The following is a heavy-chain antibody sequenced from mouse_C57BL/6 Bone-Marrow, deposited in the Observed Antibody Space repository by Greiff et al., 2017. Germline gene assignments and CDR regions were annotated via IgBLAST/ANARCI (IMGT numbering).Heavy chain of an antibody. CDR3: ARWSWFAY. CDR1: GFNIKDYY. V-gene: IGHV14-2*01. Sequence: EVQLQQSGAELVKPGASVKLSCTASGFNIKDYYMHWVKQRTEQGLEWIGRIDPEDGETKYAPKFQGKATITADTSSNTANLQLSSLSSEDTAVYYCARWSWFAYWGQGTLVTVSA. CDR2: IDPEDGET. J-gene: IGHJ3*01.